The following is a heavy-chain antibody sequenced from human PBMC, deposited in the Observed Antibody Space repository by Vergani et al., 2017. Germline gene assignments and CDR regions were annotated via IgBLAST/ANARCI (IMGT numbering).Heavy chain of an antibody. CDR2: IIPIFGTA. V-gene: IGHV1-69*01. Sequence: QVQLVQSGAEVKKRGSSVKVSCKASGGTFSSYAISWVRQAPGQGLEWMGGIIPIFGTANYAQTFQGRVTITADESTGTAYMELSSLRSEDTAVYYRAREHGGRRWEWSARYRSQLAFDIWGQGTMVTVSS. J-gene: IGHJ3*02. CDR1: GGTFSSYA. D-gene: IGHD3-3*01. CDR3: AREHGGRRWEWSARYRSQLAFDI.